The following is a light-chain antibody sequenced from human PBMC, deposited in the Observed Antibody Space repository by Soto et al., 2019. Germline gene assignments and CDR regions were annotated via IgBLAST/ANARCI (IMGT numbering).Light chain of an antibody. CDR2: INN. Sequence: QSVLAQPPSASGTPGQRVTISCSGSSSNIGSYTVNWYQQLPGTAPKPLIYINNQRPSGVPDRFSGSKSGTSASLAISGLQSEDEADYYCAAWDDSLNGVVFGGGTKLTVL. CDR1: SSNIGSYT. V-gene: IGLV1-44*01. J-gene: IGLJ2*01. CDR3: AAWDDSLNGVV.